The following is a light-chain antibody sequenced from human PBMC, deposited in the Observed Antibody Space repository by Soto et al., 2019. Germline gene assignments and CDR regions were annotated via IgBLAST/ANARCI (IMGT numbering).Light chain of an antibody. CDR2: DTS. V-gene: IGLV7-46*01. CDR1: TGAVTSGHY. CDR3: LLSYR. J-gene: IGLJ2*01. Sequence: QAVVTQEPSLTVSPGGTVTLTCGSSTGAVTSGHYPYWFQQKPGQAPRTLIYDTSNKHSWTPARFSGSLLGGKAALTLSGAQPEDEAEYYCLLSYRFGGGTKLTVL.